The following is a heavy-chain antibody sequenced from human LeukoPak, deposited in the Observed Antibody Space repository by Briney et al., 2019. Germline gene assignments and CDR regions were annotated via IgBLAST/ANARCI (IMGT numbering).Heavy chain of an antibody. Sequence: GSLRLSWAASGFTLSSYWMSWVRQAPGKGLEWVANIKQDGSEKYYVDSVKGRFTISRDNAKNSLYLQMNSLRAEDTAVYYCAELGITMIGGVWGKGTTVTISS. CDR1: GFTLSSYW. CDR2: IKQDGSEK. CDR3: AELGITMIGGV. V-gene: IGHV3-7*01. D-gene: IGHD3-10*02. J-gene: IGHJ6*04.